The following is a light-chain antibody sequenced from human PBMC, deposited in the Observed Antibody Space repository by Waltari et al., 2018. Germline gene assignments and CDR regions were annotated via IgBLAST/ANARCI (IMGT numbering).Light chain of an antibody. CDR2: DND. CDR1: SSDIGNTY. J-gene: IGLJ2*01. V-gene: IGLV1-51*01. CDR3: GTWDSSLSEVV. Sequence: QSVLTQPPSLSAAPGQKVTISCSGSSSDIGNTYVSWYQQLPGTAPKLLIYDNDKRPSGIPDRFSGSKSGTSATLGITGLQTGDEADYFCGTWDSSLSEVVFGGGTKLTVL.